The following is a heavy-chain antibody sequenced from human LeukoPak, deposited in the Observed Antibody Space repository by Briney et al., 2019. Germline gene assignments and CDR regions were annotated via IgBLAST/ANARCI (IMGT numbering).Heavy chain of an antibody. V-gene: IGHV1-8*01. CDR2: MNPNSGNT. J-gene: IGHJ4*02. Sequence: ASAKVSCKASGYTFTSYDINWVRQATGQGLEWMGWMNPNSGNTGYAQKFQGRVTMTRNTSISTAYMELSSLRSEDTAAYYCARVPYCGGDCYNRYFDYWGQGTLVTVSS. CDR3: ARVPYCGGDCYNRYFDY. D-gene: IGHD2-21*02. CDR1: GYTFTSYD.